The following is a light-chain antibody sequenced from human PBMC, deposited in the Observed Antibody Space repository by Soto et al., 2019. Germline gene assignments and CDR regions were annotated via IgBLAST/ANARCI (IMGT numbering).Light chain of an antibody. J-gene: IGLJ2*01. V-gene: IGLV2-8*01. CDR2: EVY. CDR1: SSDVGGYNY. Sequence: QSVLTQPPSASGSPGQSVTISCTGTSSDVGGYNYVSWYQHHPDKAPKLIIYEVYKRPSGVPDRFSGSKSGNTAALTVSGLQAEDEAEYYCSSYAASDSVVVFGGGTKVTVL. CDR3: SSYAASDSVVV.